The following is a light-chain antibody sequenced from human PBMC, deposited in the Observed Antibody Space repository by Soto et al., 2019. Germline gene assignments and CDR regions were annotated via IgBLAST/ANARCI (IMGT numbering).Light chain of an antibody. Sequence: QSVLTQPASVSGSPGQSITISCIGTSSDVGGYNYVSWYQQHPGKAPKLMIYEVSNRPSGVSNRFSGSKSGNTASLTISGLQAEDEADYYCSSYTSSTTRVFGGGTKVTVL. CDR2: EVS. CDR1: SSDVGGYNY. CDR3: SSYTSSTTRV. J-gene: IGLJ3*02. V-gene: IGLV2-14*01.